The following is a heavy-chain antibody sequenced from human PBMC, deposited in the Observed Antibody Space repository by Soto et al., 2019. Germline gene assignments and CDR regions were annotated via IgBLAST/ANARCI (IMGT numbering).Heavy chain of an antibody. V-gene: IGHV4-31*03. Sequence: SETPALSCSFSRVSLTIGTYDWTWIRQHPGKGLEWIGYIFYSGSTDYNPSLKSRVNISVDTSNNQFSLKLSSVTAADTAVYYCASTEDFFDYWGQGTVVTVSS. J-gene: IGHJ4*02. CDR3: ASTEDFFDY. CDR1: RVSLTIGTYD. CDR2: IFYSGST.